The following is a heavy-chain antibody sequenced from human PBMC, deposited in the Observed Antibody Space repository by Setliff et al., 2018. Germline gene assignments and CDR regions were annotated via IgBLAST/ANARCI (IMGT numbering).Heavy chain of an antibody. Sequence: PGESLKISCKGSGYSFTSYWIAWVRQMPGKGLEWMGIIYPGDSDTRYSPSFQGQVTISADKSISTAYLQWSSLKASDTAMYYCATRDPKTYYYDSSGYYSHDAFDIWGQGTMVTVSS. CDR1: GYSFTSYW. D-gene: IGHD3-22*01. CDR3: ATRDPKTYYYDSSGYYSHDAFDI. CDR2: IYPGDSDT. J-gene: IGHJ3*02. V-gene: IGHV5-51*01.